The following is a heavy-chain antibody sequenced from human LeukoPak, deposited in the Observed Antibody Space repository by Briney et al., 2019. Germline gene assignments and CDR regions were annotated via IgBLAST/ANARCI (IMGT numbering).Heavy chain of an antibody. CDR2: TRTKVNSYTT. CDR1: GFSFSDHT. CDR3: ARRGNGRHTQFDY. Sequence: PGGSLRLSCAASGFSFSDHTMDWVRQAPGKGLEWVGRTRTKVNSYTTEYAASVKGRFTISRDDSKNSLYLQMNSLKTEDTAVYFCARRGNGRHTQFDYWGQGTLVTVSS. J-gene: IGHJ4*02. D-gene: IGHD2-8*01. V-gene: IGHV3-72*01.